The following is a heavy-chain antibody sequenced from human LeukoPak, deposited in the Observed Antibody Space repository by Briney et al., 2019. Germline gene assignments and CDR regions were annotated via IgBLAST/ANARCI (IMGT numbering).Heavy chain of an antibody. CDR1: GGTFSSYA. CDR2: IIPILGIA. V-gene: IGHV1-69*04. Sequence: ASVKVSCKASGGTFSSYAISWVRQAPGQGLEWMGRIIPILGIANYAQKFQGRVTITADKSTSTAYMELSSLRSEDTAVYYCARDPGFSYFDYWGQGTLVTVSS. D-gene: IGHD3-10*01. J-gene: IGHJ4*02. CDR3: ARDPGFSYFDY.